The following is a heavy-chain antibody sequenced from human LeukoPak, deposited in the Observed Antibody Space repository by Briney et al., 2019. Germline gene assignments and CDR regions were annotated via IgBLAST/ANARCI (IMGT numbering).Heavy chain of an antibody. Sequence: GGSLRLSCEVSGMTFSSFWMSWVRQAPGKGLERVANIKEDGSAKFYLDSVKGRFTISRDNAKNSLYLQMNNLRAEDTAVYYCARERDSYGSGSSIDYWGQGTLVTVSS. CDR1: GMTFSSFW. J-gene: IGHJ4*02. D-gene: IGHD3-10*01. CDR3: ARERDSYGSGSSIDY. V-gene: IGHV3-7*01. CDR2: IKEDGSAK.